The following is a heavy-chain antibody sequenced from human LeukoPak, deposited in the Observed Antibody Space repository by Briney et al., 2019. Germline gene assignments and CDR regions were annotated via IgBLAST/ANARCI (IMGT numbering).Heavy chain of an antibody. V-gene: IGHV1-2*02. D-gene: IGHD5-18*01. CDR1: GYTFTGYY. J-gene: IGHJ4*02. Sequence: ASVKVSCKASGYTFTGYYMHWVRQAPGQGLEWVGWINPNSGGTNYAQKFQGRVTMTRDTSISTAYMELSRLRSDDTAVYYCARKPRGYSYGHFDYWGQGTLVTVSS. CDR3: ARKPRGYSYGHFDY. CDR2: INPNSGGT.